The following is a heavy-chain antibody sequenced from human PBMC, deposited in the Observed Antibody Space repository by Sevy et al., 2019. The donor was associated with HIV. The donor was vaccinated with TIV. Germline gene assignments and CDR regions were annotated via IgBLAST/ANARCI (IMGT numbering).Heavy chain of an antibody. D-gene: IGHD1-26*01. V-gene: IGHV3-49*04. CDR2: IRGKPYGGTT. CDR3: TRVEGAADWGMDV. CDR1: GFTFGGYT. J-gene: IGHJ6*02. Sequence: GGSLRLSCTASGFTFGGYTMSWVRQAPGKGLEWVAFIRGKPYGGTTEYAASVKGRFTISREVSKSIAYLQMNSLNTEDTAVYYCTRVEGAADWGMDVWGQGTTVTVSS.